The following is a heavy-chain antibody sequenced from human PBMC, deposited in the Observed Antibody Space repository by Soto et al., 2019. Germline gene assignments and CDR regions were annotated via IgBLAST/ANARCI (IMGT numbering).Heavy chain of an antibody. J-gene: IGHJ4*02. Sequence: SQSXSLTCTLAVFSIIIYNFRLIRPTAGKRLEWIGRIVTSGTTSYTPSLKSRLTMSAATPTNQFYMNLSSVAAADTAVYDCARDSSGHKNLFEYWGQGTLVTVSS. CDR2: IVTSGTT. CDR1: VFSIIIYN. CDR3: ARDSSGHKNLFEY. V-gene: IGHV4-4*07. D-gene: IGHD3-22*01.